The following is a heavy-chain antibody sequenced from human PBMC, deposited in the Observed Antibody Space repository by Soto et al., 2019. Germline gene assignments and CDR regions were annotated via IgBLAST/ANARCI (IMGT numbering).Heavy chain of an antibody. CDR2: IYYSGST. V-gene: IGHV4-31*03. Sequence: TLSHTCTVSGGSISSCGYYWSWIRQHPGKGLEWIGYIYYSGSTYYNPSLKSRVTISVDTSKNQFSLKLSSVTAADTAVYYCARVRSSSWDNWFDPWGQGTLVTVSS. CDR1: GGSISSCGYY. J-gene: IGHJ5*02. D-gene: IGHD6-13*01. CDR3: ARVRSSSWDNWFDP.